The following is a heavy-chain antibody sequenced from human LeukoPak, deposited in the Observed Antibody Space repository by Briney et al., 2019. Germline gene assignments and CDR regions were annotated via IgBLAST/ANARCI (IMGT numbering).Heavy chain of an antibody. Sequence: GGSLRLSCAASGFTFSDYSMNWVRRAPGKGLEWVSSITSSSTYKYYADSVKGRFTISRDNSKNTLYLQMNSLRAEDTAVYYCAKPPIWDPDAFDIWGQGTMVTVSS. D-gene: IGHD1-26*01. CDR2: ITSSSTYK. J-gene: IGHJ3*02. V-gene: IGHV3-21*01. CDR3: AKPPIWDPDAFDI. CDR1: GFTFSDYS.